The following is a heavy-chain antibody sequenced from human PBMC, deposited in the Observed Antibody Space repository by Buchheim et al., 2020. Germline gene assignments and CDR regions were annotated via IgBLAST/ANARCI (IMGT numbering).Heavy chain of an antibody. CDR1: GGSISSSSYY. CDR2: IYYSGST. Sequence: QLQLQESGPGLVKPSETLSLTCTVSGGSISSSSYYWGWIRQPPGKGLEWIGSIYYSGSTYYNPSLKSRVTISVDTSKNQFSLKLSSVTAADTAVYYCARHGEIWFRELDAFDIWGQGT. V-gene: IGHV4-39*01. D-gene: IGHD3-10*01. J-gene: IGHJ3*02. CDR3: ARHGEIWFRELDAFDI.